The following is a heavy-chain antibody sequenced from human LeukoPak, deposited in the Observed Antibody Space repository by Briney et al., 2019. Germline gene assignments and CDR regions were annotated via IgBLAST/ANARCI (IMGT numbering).Heavy chain of an antibody. D-gene: IGHD3-22*01. V-gene: IGHV4-34*01. CDR3: AIGTGNYYDSSGLYY. Sequence: PSETLSLTCAVYGGSFSGYYWSWIRQPPGKGLEWIGEINHSGSTNYNPSLKSRVTISVDTSKNQFSLKLSSVTAADTAVYYCAIGTGNYYDSSGLYYWGQGTLVTVSS. J-gene: IGHJ4*02. CDR1: GGSFSGYY. CDR2: INHSGST.